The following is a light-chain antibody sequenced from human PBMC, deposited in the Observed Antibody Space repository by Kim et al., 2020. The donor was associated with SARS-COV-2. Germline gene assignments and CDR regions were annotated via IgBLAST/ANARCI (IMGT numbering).Light chain of an antibody. J-gene: IGLJ2*01. Sequence: SYELTQPPSLSVSPGQTASIPCSGDKLGNKYACWYQQKQGQSPVLVIYQDRKRPSGIPERFSGSNSGNTATLTISGTHAMDEADYYCQAWDSSTVVFGGGTQLNVL. V-gene: IGLV3-1*01. CDR2: QDR. CDR1: KLGNKY. CDR3: QAWDSSTVV.